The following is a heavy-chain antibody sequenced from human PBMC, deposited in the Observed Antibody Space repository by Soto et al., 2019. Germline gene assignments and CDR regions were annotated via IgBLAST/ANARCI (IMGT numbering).Heavy chain of an antibody. Sequence: GASVKVSCKASGYTFTSYYMHWVRQAPGQGLEWMGIINPSGGSTSYAQKFQGRVTMTRDTSTSTVYMELSSLRSEDTAVYYCARGRSTSYCSGGSCYSDVPPLLGQLDVWGQGTTVPVSS. V-gene: IGHV1-46*01. CDR2: INPSGGST. D-gene: IGHD2-15*01. CDR3: ARGRSTSYCSGGSCYSDVPPLLGQLDV. J-gene: IGHJ6*02. CDR1: GYTFTSYY.